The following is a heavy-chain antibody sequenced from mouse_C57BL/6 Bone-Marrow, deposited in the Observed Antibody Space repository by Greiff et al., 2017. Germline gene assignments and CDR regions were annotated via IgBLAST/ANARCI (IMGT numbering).Heavy chain of an antibody. CDR1: GFNIKDDY. D-gene: IGHD2-4*01. CDR3: TRIYYDYLYFDY. V-gene: IGHV14-4*01. Sequence: VQLQQSGAELVRPGASVKLSCTASGFNIKDDYMHWVKQRPEQGLEWIGWIDPENGDTDYASKFQGKATITADTSSNTAYLQLSSLTSEDSAVYYCTRIYYDYLYFDYWGQGTTLTVSS. J-gene: IGHJ2*01. CDR2: IDPENGDT.